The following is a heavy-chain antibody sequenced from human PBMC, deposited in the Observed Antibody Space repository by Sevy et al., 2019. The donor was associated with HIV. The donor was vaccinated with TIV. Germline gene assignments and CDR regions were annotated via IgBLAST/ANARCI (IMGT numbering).Heavy chain of an antibody. D-gene: IGHD3-10*01. CDR1: GYTFDSYG. Sequence: ASVKVSCKASGYTFDSYGISWVRQAPGQGLEYMGWIGPYNGNIKYAQNIQDRVTMTTDSSTSTAYMELSSLRSDDTAVYFCARISMPRGKFNWFDPWGQGTLVTVSS. J-gene: IGHJ5*02. CDR2: IGPYNGNI. V-gene: IGHV1-18*01. CDR3: ARISMPRGKFNWFDP.